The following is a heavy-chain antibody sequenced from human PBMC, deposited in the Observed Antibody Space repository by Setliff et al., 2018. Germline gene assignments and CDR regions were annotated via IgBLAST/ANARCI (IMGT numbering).Heavy chain of an antibody. V-gene: IGHV1-8*02. J-gene: IGHJ5*02. CDR1: GYSFSTYD. CDR3: ARGSRSQNWGGRYSWFDP. D-gene: IGHD7-27*01. CDR2: MNPNTGYT. Sequence: ASVKVSCKASGYSFSTYDINWVRQAAGQGLEWMGWMNPNTGYTGYARNFQGRVTMTGNTSISTAYMELSGLRSDDKAVYYCARGSRSQNWGGRYSWFDPWGQGTLVTVSS.